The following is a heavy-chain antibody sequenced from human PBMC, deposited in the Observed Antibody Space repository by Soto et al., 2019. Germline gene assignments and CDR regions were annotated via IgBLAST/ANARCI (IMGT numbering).Heavy chain of an antibody. V-gene: IGHV1-69*13. CDR1: GGTFSSYA. Sequence: ASVKVSCKASGGTFSSYAISWVRQAPGQGLEWMGGIIPIFGTANYAQKFQGRVTITADESTSTAYMELSSLRSEDTAVYYCARDGVEMATIGMDVWGQRTTVTVSS. J-gene: IGHJ6*02. CDR2: IIPIFGTA. CDR3: ARDGVEMATIGMDV. D-gene: IGHD5-12*01.